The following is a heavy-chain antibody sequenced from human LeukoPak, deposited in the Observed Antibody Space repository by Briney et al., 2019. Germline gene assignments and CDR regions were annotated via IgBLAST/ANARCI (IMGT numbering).Heavy chain of an antibody. CDR2: IYSGGST. CDR3: ARARELGKYYFDY. D-gene: IGHD7-27*01. Sequence: GGSLRLSCAASGFTVSSNYMSWVRQAPGKGLEWVSVIYSGGSTCYADSVKGRFTISRDNSKNTLYLQMNSLRAEDTAVYYCARARELGKYYFDYWGQGTLVTVSS. J-gene: IGHJ4*02. V-gene: IGHV3-53*01. CDR1: GFTVSSNY.